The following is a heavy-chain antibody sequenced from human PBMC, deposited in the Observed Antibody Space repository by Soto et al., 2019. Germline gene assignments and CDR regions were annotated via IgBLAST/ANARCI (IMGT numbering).Heavy chain of an antibody. Sequence: ASVKVSCKASGCTFSSYAISWVRQAPGQGLEWMGGIIPIFGTANYAQKFQGRVTITADESTSTAYMELSSLRSEDTAVYYCARDLSRKQLTVGWLDPWGQGTRVTVS. J-gene: IGHJ5*02. D-gene: IGHD6-13*01. V-gene: IGHV1-69*13. CDR3: ARDLSRKQLTVGWLDP. CDR2: IIPIFGTA. CDR1: GCTFSSYA.